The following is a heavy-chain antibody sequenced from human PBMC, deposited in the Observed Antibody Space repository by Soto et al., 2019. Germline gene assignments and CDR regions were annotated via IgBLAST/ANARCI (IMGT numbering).Heavy chain of an antibody. CDR1: GFTFSSYA. CDR2: ISSSSGVST. CDR3: AKDLGYCSVTSCLFDY. J-gene: IGHJ4*02. D-gene: IGHD2-2*01. V-gene: IGHV3-23*01. Sequence: GSLRLSCAASGFTFSSYAMSWVRQAPGKGLEWVSAISSSSGVSTYYADSVKGRFTISRDNSKNTLYLQMNSLRAEDTAVYYCAKDLGYCSVTSCLFDYRGQGTLVTVSS.